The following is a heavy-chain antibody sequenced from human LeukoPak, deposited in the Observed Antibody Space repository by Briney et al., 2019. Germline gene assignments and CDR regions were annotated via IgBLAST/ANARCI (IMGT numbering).Heavy chain of an antibody. CDR2: IYYSGST. D-gene: IGHD3-22*01. V-gene: IGHV4-59*01. Sequence: SETLSLTCTVSGVSINTYFWSWIRQPPGKGLEWIGYIYYSGSTNYNPSLKSRVTISVDTSKNQFSLKLSSVTAADTAVYYCARNYYDSSGYWGYGMDVWGQGTTVTVSS. CDR3: ARNYYDSSGYWGYGMDV. J-gene: IGHJ6*02. CDR1: GVSINTYF.